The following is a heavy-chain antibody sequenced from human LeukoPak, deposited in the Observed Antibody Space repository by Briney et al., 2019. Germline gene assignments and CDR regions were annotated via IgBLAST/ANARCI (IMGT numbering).Heavy chain of an antibody. V-gene: IGHV3-30*04. J-gene: IGHJ4*02. Sequence: GGSLRLSCAASGFTFRHYAVHWVRQAPGRGLEWVAVLSFDGAHKYYAESVKGRFTISRDNSKNTLYLQMNSLRAEDTAVYYCARVGGYNSPLDYWGQGTLVTVSS. CDR2: LSFDGAHK. CDR3: ARVGGYNSPLDY. CDR1: GFTFRHYA. D-gene: IGHD5-24*01.